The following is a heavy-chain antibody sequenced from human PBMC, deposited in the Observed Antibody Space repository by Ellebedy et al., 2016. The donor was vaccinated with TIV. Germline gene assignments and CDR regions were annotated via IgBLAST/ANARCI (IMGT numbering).Heavy chain of an antibody. CDR2: IWYDGSNK. V-gene: IGHV3-33*01. J-gene: IGHJ6*02. CDR3: ARGGGGYGSGIDGMDV. D-gene: IGHD3-10*01. CDR1: GFTFSSYG. Sequence: GGSLRLSXAASGFTFSSYGMHWVRQAPGKGLEWVAVIWYDGSNKYYADSVKGRFTISRDNSKNTLYLQMNSLRAEDTAVYYCARGGGGYGSGIDGMDVWGQGTTVTVSS.